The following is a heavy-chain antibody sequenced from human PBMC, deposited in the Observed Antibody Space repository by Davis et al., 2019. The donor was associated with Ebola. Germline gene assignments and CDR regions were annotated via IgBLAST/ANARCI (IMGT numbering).Heavy chain of an antibody. CDR3: ARDLVAGTLSYYYGMEV. D-gene: IGHD2-15*01. Sequence: AASVKVSCKASGYTFTSYDINWVRQATGQGLEWMGWMNPNSGNTGYAQKFQGRVTMTRNTSISTAYMELSSLRSEDTAVYYCARDLVAGTLSYYYGMEVWGKGTTVIVSS. V-gene: IGHV1-8*01. J-gene: IGHJ6*04. CDR2: MNPNSGNT. CDR1: GYTFTSYD.